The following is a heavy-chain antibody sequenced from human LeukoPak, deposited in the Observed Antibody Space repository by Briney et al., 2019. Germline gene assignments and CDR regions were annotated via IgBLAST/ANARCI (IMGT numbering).Heavy chain of an antibody. J-gene: IGHJ4*02. CDR2: ISNTGSAK. CDR3: ARSGPGGGSFDY. D-gene: IGHD2-15*01. CDR1: GFTFSDYY. Sequence: PGGSLRLSCAASGFTFSDYYMNWLRQAPGRGLEWVSYISNTGSAKYYADSVKGRFTISRDNAKNSLYLQMNSLRAEDTAVYYCARSGPGGGSFDYWGQGTLVTVSS. V-gene: IGHV3-11*04.